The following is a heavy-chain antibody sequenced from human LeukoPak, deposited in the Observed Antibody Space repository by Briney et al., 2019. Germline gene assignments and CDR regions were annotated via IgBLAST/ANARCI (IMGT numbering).Heavy chain of an antibody. Sequence: GGSLRLSCAASGFTISNYYMSWVRQAPGKGLDWVSLTDTSANTYYTDYVKGRFTISGDRSKNTLFLQMNGLRAEDRAMYYCARDLNYWGQGTLVTVSS. J-gene: IGHJ4*02. CDR3: ARDLNY. V-gene: IGHV3-53*01. CDR1: GFTISNYY. CDR2: TDTSANT.